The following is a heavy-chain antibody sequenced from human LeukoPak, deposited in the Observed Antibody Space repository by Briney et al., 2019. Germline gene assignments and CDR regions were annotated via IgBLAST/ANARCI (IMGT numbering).Heavy chain of an antibody. D-gene: IGHD3-22*01. CDR2: IKAKAHGGTI. CDR3: ARKTDSGGQGDY. Sequence: GGSLRLSCAASGFTFINAWMAWVRHAPGKGLEWVGRIKAKAHGGTIEYAAPVKGRFTISRDDSKNTLYLQMNSLRAEDTAVYYCARKTDSGGQGDYWGPGTLVTVSS. CDR1: GFTFINAW. V-gene: IGHV3-15*01. J-gene: IGHJ4*02.